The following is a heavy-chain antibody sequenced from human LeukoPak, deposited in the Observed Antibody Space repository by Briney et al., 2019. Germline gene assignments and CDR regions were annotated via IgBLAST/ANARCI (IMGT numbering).Heavy chain of an antibody. J-gene: IGHJ4*02. CDR1: GFTFSSYA. D-gene: IGHD3-22*01. CDR3: AKDRAYYDSSGYYLEPDY. Sequence: GGSLRLSCAASGFTFSSYAMSWVRQAPGKGLEWVAVISYDGSNKYYADSVKGRFTISRDNSKNTLYLQMNSLRAEDTAVYYCAKDRAYYDSSGYYLEPDYWGQGTLVTVSS. CDR2: ISYDGSNK. V-gene: IGHV3-30*18.